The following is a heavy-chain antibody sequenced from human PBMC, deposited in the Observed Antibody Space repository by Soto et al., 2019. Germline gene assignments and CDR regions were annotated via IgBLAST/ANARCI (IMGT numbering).Heavy chain of an antibody. CDR1: GDSISSSPYY. D-gene: IGHD4-17*01. CDR3: ARHLYSDYRRRMTFDI. J-gene: IGHJ3*02. Sequence: QLQLQESGPGLVKPSETLSLTCTVSGDSISSSPYYWGWIRQPPGKGLEWIGTIYYSGATYYNPSLKSRVTISVDTSKNHFSLKLSSVTAADTAVYYCARHLYSDYRRRMTFDIWGQGTMVTVSS. CDR2: IYYSGAT. V-gene: IGHV4-39*01.